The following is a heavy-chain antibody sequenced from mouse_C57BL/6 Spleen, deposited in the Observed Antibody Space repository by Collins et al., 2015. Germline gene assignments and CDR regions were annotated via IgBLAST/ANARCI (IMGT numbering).Heavy chain of an antibody. J-gene: IGHJ2*01. Sequence: VQLQQSGAELVKPGASVKISCKASGYAFSSYWMNWVKQRPEQGLEWIGWIDPENGDTEYASKFQGKATITADTSSNTAYLQLSSLTSEDTAVYYCTTYYWGQGTTLTVSS. CDR1: GYAFSSYW. CDR3: TTYY. CDR2: IDPENGDT. V-gene: IGHV14-4*01.